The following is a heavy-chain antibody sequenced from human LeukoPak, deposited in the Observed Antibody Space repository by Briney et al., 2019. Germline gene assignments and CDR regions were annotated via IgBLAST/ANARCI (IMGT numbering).Heavy chain of an antibody. CDR1: GYSFTGYG. D-gene: IGHD2-2*01. CDR3: TREAEDLPGAITFLY. J-gene: IGHJ4*02. V-gene: IGHV1-18*01. Sequence: ASVKVSCKASGYSFTGYGVSWVRQAPGQGLEWMGWISPYTGNTDYVHDLRGRVTVTADTSTNTVYMELRSLRSDDTAVYYCTREAEDLPGAITFLYWGQGTLATVSS. CDR2: ISPYTGNT.